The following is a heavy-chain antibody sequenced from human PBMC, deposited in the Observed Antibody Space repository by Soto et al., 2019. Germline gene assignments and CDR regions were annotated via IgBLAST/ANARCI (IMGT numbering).Heavy chain of an antibody. CDR2: IKQDGSEK. D-gene: IGHD1-7*01. V-gene: IGHV3-7*03. J-gene: IGHJ3*02. CDR3: ASYLNWNYADAFDI. CDR1: GFTFSSYW. Sequence: PGGSLRLSCAASGFTFSSYWMSWVRQAPGKGLEWVANIKQDGSEKYYVDSAKGRFTISRDNAKNSLYLQMNSLRGEDTAVYYCASYLNWNYADAFDIWGQGTMVTVAS.